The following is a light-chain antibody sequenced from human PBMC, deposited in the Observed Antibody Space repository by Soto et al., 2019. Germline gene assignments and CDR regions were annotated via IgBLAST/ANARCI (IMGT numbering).Light chain of an antibody. J-gene: IGKJ1*01. CDR3: QQYGSSPKT. V-gene: IGKV3-20*01. CDR2: AAF. Sequence: DIVLTQSPCTLSSSPGDRATFSCRASQSVSSNYLAWYQQKPGQAPRLLIYAAFSWASGVPYRFSGSGSGTDFTLTISSMEPEDFAVYCCQQYGSSPKTFGQGTKVDIK. CDR1: QSVSSNY.